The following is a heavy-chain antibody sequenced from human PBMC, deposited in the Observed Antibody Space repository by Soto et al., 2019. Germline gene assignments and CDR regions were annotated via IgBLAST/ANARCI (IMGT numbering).Heavy chain of an antibody. J-gene: IGHJ5*02. D-gene: IGHD3-9*01. V-gene: IGHV1-3*01. CDR2: INAGNGNT. Sequence: ASEKVSCKASVYTFTSYAMHWVRQAPGQRLEWMGWINAGNGNTKYSQRFQGRVTITRDTSASTAYMELSSLRSEDTAVYYCARDRLNYDIFTGYCCWFDPWGQGTLVTVSS. CDR1: VYTFTSYA. CDR3: ARDRLNYDIFTGYCCWFDP.